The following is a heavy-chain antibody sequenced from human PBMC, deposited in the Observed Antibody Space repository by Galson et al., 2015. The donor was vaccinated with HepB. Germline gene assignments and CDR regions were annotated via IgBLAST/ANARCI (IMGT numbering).Heavy chain of an antibody. D-gene: IGHD5-18*01. CDR2: IKEDGSEK. CDR1: GFMFSRHW. Sequence: SLRLSCADSGFMFSRHWMSWVRQAPGKGLEWVANIKEDGSEKNYVDSVKGRFTISRDNTMNSLYLQMNSLRVEDTAVYYCARGLSGGYSFGHYYYYYYMDVWGKGTMVTVSS. CDR3: ARGLSGGYSFGHYYYYYYMDV. J-gene: IGHJ6*03. V-gene: IGHV3-7*01.